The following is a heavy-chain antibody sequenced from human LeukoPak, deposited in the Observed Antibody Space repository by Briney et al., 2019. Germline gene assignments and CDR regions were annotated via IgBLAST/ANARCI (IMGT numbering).Heavy chain of an antibody. V-gene: IGHV3-48*03. D-gene: IGHD1-26*01. J-gene: IGHJ6*02. CDR3: ARESGMAGLRDYYGMDV. Sequence: GGSLRLSCAASGFTFSSYEMNWVRQAPGKGLEWVSYISSSGSTIYYADSVKGRFTISRDNAKNSLYLQMNSLRAEDTAVYYCARESGMAGLRDYYGMDVWGRGTTVTVSS. CDR1: GFTFSSYE. CDR2: ISSSGSTI.